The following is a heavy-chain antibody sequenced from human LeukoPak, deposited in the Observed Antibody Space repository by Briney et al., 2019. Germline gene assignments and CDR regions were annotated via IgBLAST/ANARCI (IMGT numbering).Heavy chain of an antibody. J-gene: IGHJ1*01. CDR1: GFTLTIYD. Sequence: ASVKVSCKTSGFTLTIYDINWVRQATGQGLAWMGWMNGNSGDTGYAQKFQGRVTMTRNTSISTAYMELSNLRSEDTAVYYCVRGRFIAGAGDWGQGTPVTVPS. V-gene: IGHV1-8*01. CDR3: VRGRFIAGAGD. CDR2: MNGNSGDT. D-gene: IGHD1-26*01.